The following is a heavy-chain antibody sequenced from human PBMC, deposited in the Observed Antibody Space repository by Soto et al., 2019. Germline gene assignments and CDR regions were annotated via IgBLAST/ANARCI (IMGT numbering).Heavy chain of an antibody. V-gene: IGHV4-59*01. CDR2: IYYSGST. CDR3: ARGAYCSSTSCYTDNWFDP. Sequence: SETLSLTCTVSGGSISSYYWSWIRQPPGKGLEWIGYIYYSGSTNYNPSLKSRVTISVNTSKNQFSLKLSSVTAADTAVYYCARGAYCSSTSCYTDNWFDPWGQGTLVTVSS. D-gene: IGHD2-2*02. J-gene: IGHJ5*02. CDR1: GGSISSYY.